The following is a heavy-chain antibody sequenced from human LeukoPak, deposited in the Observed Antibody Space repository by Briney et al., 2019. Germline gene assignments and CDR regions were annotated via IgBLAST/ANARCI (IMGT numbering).Heavy chain of an antibody. CDR2: IYYSGST. D-gene: IGHD4-17*01. V-gene: IGHV4-39*07. J-gene: IGHJ4*02. CDR3: ARNGDYVPPYFDY. Sequence: PSETLSLTCTVSGGSISSSSYYWGWIRQPPGKGLEWIGSIYYSGSTYYNPSLKSRVTISVDTSKNQFSLKLSSVTAADTAVYYCARNGDYVPPYFDYWGQGTLVTVSS. CDR1: GGSISSSSYY.